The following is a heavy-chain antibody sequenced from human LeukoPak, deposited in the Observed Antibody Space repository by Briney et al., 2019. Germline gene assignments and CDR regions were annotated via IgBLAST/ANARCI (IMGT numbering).Heavy chain of an antibody. V-gene: IGHV1-24*01. D-gene: IGHD6-13*01. J-gene: IGHJ4*02. CDR1: GYTLTELS. CDR2: FDPEDGET. Sequence: GASAKVSCKVSGYTLTELSMHLVRQAPGKGLEWMGGFDPEDGETIYAQKFQGRVTMTEDTSTDTAYMELSSLRSEDTAVYYCATSGGAAAGNSWYFDYWGQGTLVTVSS. CDR3: ATSGGAAAGNSWYFDY.